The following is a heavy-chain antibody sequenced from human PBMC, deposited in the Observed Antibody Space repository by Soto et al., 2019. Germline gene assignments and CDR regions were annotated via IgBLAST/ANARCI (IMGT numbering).Heavy chain of an antibody. CDR3: AREYTETVDGPTPFYFDY. CDR1: GDSISTYY. Sequence: LSLTCKVSGDSISTYYWSWIRQSAGKGLEWIGRTYITGDTNYNPSLKSRVTMSLDTSKNQLSLKLSSVTAADTAVYYCAREYTETVDGPTPFYFDYWGQGTPVTVSS. CDR2: TYITGDT. V-gene: IGHV4-4*07. J-gene: IGHJ4*02. D-gene: IGHD6-19*01.